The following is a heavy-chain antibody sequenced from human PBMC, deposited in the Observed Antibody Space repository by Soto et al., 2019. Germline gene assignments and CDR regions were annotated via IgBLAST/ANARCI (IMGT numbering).Heavy chain of an antibody. Sequence: PSETLSLTCTVSGSPISSYYWSWFRQSPGQGLEWVGYIYYTGTTTYSPSLKSRLTISVDTSKSQFSLKLSSVTAADTAVYYCARTTRYYDSSGYYYYFDYWGQGTLVTVSS. CDR1: GSPISSYY. J-gene: IGHJ4*02. CDR2: IYYTGTT. V-gene: IGHV4-59*12. CDR3: ARTTRYYDSSGYYYYFDY. D-gene: IGHD3-22*01.